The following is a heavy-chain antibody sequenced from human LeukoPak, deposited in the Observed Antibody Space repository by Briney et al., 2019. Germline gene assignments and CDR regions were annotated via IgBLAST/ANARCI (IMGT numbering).Heavy chain of an antibody. J-gene: IGHJ4*02. CDR2: INPSGGST. D-gene: IGHD3-22*01. CDR3: ARAYYYDSSGSYYFDY. CDR1: GYTFTSYY. V-gene: IGHV1-46*01. Sequence: ASVTVSCKASGYTFTSYYMHWVRQAPGQGLEWMGIINPSGGSTSYAQKFQGRVTMTRDTSTSTVYMELSSLRSEDTAVYYCARAYYYDSSGSYYFDYWGQGTLVTVSS.